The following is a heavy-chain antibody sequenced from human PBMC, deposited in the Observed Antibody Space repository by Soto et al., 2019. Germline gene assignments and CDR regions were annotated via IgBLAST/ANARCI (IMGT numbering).Heavy chain of an antibody. D-gene: IGHD3-22*01. J-gene: IGHJ4*02. CDR2: IVVGSGNT. Sequence: SVKVSCKASGFTFTSSAVQWVRQARGQRLEWIGWIVVGSGNTNYAQKFQERVTITRDMSTSTAYMELSSLRSEDTAVYYCAAWRRYYYDSSGSRPFFYWGQGTLVTVSS. V-gene: IGHV1-58*01. CDR1: GFTFTSSA. CDR3: AAWRRYYYDSSGSRPFFY.